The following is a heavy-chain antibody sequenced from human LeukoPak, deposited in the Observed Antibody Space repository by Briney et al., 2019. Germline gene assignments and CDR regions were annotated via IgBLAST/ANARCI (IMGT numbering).Heavy chain of an antibody. V-gene: IGHV1-2*04. D-gene: IGHD3-22*01. CDR3: ARSYYDSSGYYYDY. CDR2: INPNSGGT. Sequence: ASVKVSFTASGYTFTGYYMHWVRQAPGQGLEWMGWINPNSGGTNYAQKFQGWVTMTRDTSISTAYMELSRLRSDDTAVYYCARSYYDSSGYYYDYWGQGTLVTVSS. CDR1: GYTFTGYY. J-gene: IGHJ4*02.